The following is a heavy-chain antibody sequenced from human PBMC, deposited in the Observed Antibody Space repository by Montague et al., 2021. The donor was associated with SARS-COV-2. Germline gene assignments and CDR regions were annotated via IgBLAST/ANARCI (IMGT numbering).Heavy chain of an antibody. D-gene: IGHD4-23*01. V-gene: IGHV4-39*01. Sequence: SETLSLTCTVSGGSISSSSYYWGWLRQPPGKGLEWIGSIYYSGSTYYNPSLKSRVTISVDTSKNQFSLKLGSVTAADTAVYYCARLVETYYYYYGMDVWGQGTTVTVSS. CDR2: IYYSGST. CDR3: ARLVETYYYYYGMDV. J-gene: IGHJ6*02. CDR1: GGSISSSSYY.